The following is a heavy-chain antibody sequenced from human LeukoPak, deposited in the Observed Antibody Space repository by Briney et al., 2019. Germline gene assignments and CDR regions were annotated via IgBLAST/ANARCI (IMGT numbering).Heavy chain of an antibody. Sequence: GGSLRLSCAASGFTFSSSWMSWVRQAPGKGLEWVANIKPDGSAIYYVDSVTGRFTISRDNAKNSLYLRMNSLRAEDTAVYYCSEGNYFDYWGQGTLVTVSS. D-gene: IGHD3-10*01. CDR3: SEGNYFDY. CDR1: GFTFSSSW. CDR2: IKPDGSAI. V-gene: IGHV3-7*01. J-gene: IGHJ4*02.